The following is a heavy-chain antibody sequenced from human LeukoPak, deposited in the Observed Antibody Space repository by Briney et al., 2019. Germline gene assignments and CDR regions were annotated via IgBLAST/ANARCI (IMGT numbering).Heavy chain of an antibody. J-gene: IGHJ4*02. CDR2: IYYSGST. CDR3: ASGSYSFYYFDY. V-gene: IGHV4-59*01. D-gene: IGHD1-26*01. Sequence: SETLSLTCTVSGGSISSYYWSWIRQPPGKGLEWIGYIYYSGSTNSNPSLKSRVTVSVDTSKNQFSLKLSSVTAADTAVYYCASGSYSFYYFDYWGQGTLVTVSS. CDR1: GGSISSYY.